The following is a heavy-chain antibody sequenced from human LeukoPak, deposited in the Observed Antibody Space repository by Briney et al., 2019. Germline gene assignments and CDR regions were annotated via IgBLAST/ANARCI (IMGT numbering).Heavy chain of an antibody. J-gene: IGHJ4*02. CDR3: AKDKYYYGSGSYYIDY. CDR2: ISYDGSNK. CDR1: GFTFSSYA. Sequence: PGGSLRLSCAASGFTFSSYAMSWVRQAPGKGLEWVAVISYDGSNKYYADSVKGRFTISRDNSKNTLYLQMNSLRAEDTAVYYCAKDKYYYGSGSYYIDYWGQGTLVTVSS. D-gene: IGHD3-10*01. V-gene: IGHV3-30*18.